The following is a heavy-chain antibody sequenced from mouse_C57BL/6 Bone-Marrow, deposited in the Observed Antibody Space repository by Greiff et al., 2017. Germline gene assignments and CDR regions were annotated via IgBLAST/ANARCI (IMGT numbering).Heavy chain of an antibody. CDR3: VRGFTPVPYFDV. J-gene: IGHJ1*03. D-gene: IGHD1-1*01. V-gene: IGHV10-1*01. CDR2: IRSKSNNYAT. Sequence: GGGLVQPKGSLKLSCAASGFSFNTYAMNWVRQAPGKGLEWVARIRSKSNNYATYYADSVKDRFTISRDDSESMLYLQMNNLKTEDTAMYYCVRGFTPVPYFDVWGTGTTVTVSS. CDR1: GFSFNTYA.